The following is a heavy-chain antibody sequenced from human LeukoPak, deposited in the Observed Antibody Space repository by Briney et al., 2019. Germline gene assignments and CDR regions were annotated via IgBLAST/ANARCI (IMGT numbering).Heavy chain of an antibody. CDR1: GYGFTSHG. Sequence: ASVKVSCKASGYGFTSHGITWVRQAPGQGLEWTGWINPNSGGTNYAQKFQGRVTMTRDTSISTAYMELSRLRSDDTAVYYCARDQGGSNWFDPWGQGTLVTVSS. J-gene: IGHJ5*02. V-gene: IGHV1-2*02. CDR3: ARDQGGSNWFDP. CDR2: INPNSGGT. D-gene: IGHD1-26*01.